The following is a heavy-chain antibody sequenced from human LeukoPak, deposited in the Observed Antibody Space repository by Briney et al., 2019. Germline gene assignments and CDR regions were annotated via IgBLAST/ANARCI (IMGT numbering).Heavy chain of an antibody. CDR2: IYTSGST. Sequence: PSETLSLTCTVSGDSISTYYWGWIRQPAGKGLEWIGRIYTSGSTNYNPSLKSRATMSVDTSKNQFSLKLSSVTAADTAVYYCARDHGDTRFDYWGQGTLVIVSS. CDR1: GDSISTYY. V-gene: IGHV4-4*07. CDR3: ARDHGDTRFDY. J-gene: IGHJ4*02. D-gene: IGHD4-17*01.